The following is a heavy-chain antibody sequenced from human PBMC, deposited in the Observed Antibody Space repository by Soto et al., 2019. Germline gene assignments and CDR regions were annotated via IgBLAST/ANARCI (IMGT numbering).Heavy chain of an antibody. CDR3: ARGQVPFLEAAKTWFDP. J-gene: IGHJ5*02. V-gene: IGHV1-69*01. CDR1: GGAFSSYA. Sequence: QVQLVQSGAEVKKPGSSVKVSCKASGGAFSSYAISWVRHAPGQGLEWLGGIIPIFRTANYAQKFQGRVTITADESTSTAYMEMSSLRSEDTAVYYCARGQVPFLEAAKTWFDPWGQGTLVTVSS. D-gene: IGHD3-3*01. CDR2: IIPIFRTA.